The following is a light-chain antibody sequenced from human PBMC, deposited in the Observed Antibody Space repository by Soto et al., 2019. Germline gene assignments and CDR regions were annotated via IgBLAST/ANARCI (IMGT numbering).Light chain of an antibody. Sequence: DIRRTRSPSTRLLSVGDRVTITCRPSQRVKRWLAWYQKKPGKAPKLLIYKASTLESGAPSRFSGSASGTEFTLTISSLQPDDFAAYWCQQYDTYPWTFGQGTKLEIK. CDR2: KAS. CDR3: QQYDTYPWT. J-gene: IGKJ1*01. V-gene: IGKV1-5*03. CDR1: QRVKRW.